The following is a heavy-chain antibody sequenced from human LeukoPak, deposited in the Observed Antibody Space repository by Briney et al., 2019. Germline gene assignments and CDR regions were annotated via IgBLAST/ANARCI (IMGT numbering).Heavy chain of an antibody. CDR3: ARPRSMIRDLFDY. Sequence: ASVKVSCKASGYTFTSYYMHWVRQAPGQGLEWMGIINPIGGVTTYAQKFQGRVTMTRDTSTSTVYMDLSSLGSEDTAVYYCARPRSMIRDLFDYWGQGTLVTVSS. D-gene: IGHD3-10*01. V-gene: IGHV1-46*01. CDR1: GYTFTSYY. J-gene: IGHJ4*02. CDR2: INPIGGVT.